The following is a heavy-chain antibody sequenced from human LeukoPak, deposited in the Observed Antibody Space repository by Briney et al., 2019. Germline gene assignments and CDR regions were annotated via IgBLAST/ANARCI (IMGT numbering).Heavy chain of an antibody. V-gene: IGHV4-39*01. CDR1: GGSISSSNYY. J-gene: IGHJ4*02. CDR2: VYSSGST. D-gene: IGHD1-26*01. Sequence: SETLSLTCTVSGGSISSSNYYWGYIRQPPGKGLEWIGSVYSSGSTSYNPSLKSRVTISVDTSKNQFSLKLSSVTAADTAVYYCARGLPLPGWVSGDRIDYWGQGTLVTVSS. CDR3: ARGLPLPGWVSGDRIDY.